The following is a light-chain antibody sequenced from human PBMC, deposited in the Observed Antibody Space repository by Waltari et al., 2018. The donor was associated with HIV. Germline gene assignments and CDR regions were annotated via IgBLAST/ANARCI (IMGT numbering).Light chain of an antibody. Sequence: QSVLTQPPSVSGAPGQRVTISCTGSSSNIGAGYDVHWYQQLPGTAPKLLICGNSNRPSGAPDRFSGSKSGTSASLASTGLQAEDDADYYCQSYDSSLSCWVFGGGTKLTVL. CDR1: SSNIGAGYD. CDR2: GNS. CDR3: QSYDSSLSCWV. V-gene: IGLV1-40*01. J-gene: IGLJ3*02.